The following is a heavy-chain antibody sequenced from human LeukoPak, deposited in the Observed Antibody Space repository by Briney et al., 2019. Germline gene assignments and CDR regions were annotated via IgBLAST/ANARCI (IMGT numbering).Heavy chain of an antibody. Sequence: GASVKVSCKASGYTFTSYDINWVRQATGQGLEWMGWMNPNSGNTGYAQKFQSRVTMTRNTSISTAYMELSSLRSEDTAVYYCARAVRGVINRHSYYYYMDVWGKGTTVTVSS. CDR3: ARAVRGVINRHSYYYYMDV. V-gene: IGHV1-8*01. CDR1: GYTFTSYD. CDR2: MNPNSGNT. J-gene: IGHJ6*03. D-gene: IGHD3-10*01.